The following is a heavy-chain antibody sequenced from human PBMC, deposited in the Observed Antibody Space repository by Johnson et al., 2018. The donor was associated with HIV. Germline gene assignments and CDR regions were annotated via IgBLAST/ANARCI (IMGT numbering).Heavy chain of an antibody. Sequence: VQLVESGGGLVQPGGSLRLSCAGSGFTFDSYAMSWVRQAPGRGLEWVSSITVNGGNPHYADSVKGRFTISRDNSKNMLYLQMNSLRAEDTAIYYCAKDRSVAGLYDAFDTWGQGTRVTVSS. V-gene: IGHV3-23*04. J-gene: IGHJ3*02. CDR1: GFTFDSYA. D-gene: IGHD6-19*01. CDR2: ITVNGGNP. CDR3: AKDRSVAGLYDAFDT.